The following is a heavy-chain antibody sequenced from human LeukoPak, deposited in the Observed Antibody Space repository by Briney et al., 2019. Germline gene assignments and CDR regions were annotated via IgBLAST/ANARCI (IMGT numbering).Heavy chain of an antibody. CDR2: ISGSGGST. J-gene: IGHJ4*02. V-gene: IGHV3-23*01. Sequence: GGSLRLSCAASGFTFSSYAMSWVRQAPGKGLEWVSAISGSGGSTYYADSVKGRFTISRDNSKNTLYLQMNSLRAEDTAVYYCAREYYGSGSYYHLDYWGQGTLVTVSS. CDR3: AREYYGSGSYYHLDY. CDR1: GFTFSSYA. D-gene: IGHD3-10*01.